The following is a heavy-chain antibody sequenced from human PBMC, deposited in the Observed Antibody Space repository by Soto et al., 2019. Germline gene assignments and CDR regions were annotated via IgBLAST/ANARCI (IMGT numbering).Heavy chain of an antibody. CDR1: GFSFGSYA. D-gene: IGHD3-3*01. V-gene: IGHV3-23*01. CDR2: ISGSDGKT. CDR3: ARWSYLDY. J-gene: IGHJ4*02. Sequence: GGSLRLSGSASGFSFGSYALSWVRQAPGKGLEWVSTISGSDGKTFYADSVKGRFSISRDTPQSTLYLQMNSLRAYDTAMYYCARWSYLDYWGQGTRVTVSS.